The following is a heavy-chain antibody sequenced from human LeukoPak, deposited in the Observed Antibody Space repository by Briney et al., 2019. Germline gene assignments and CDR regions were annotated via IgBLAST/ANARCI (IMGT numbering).Heavy chain of an antibody. J-gene: IGHJ5*02. D-gene: IGHD5-24*01. CDR2: ISSSGSTI. V-gene: IGHV3-48*03. Sequence: PGVSLRLSCAASGFTFSSYEMNWVRQAPWKGLEWVSYISSSGSTIYYADSVKGRFTISRDNAMNSLYLQMNSLRAEDTAVYYCARARRRNGYTAWGQGTLVTVSS. CDR3: ARARRRNGYTA. CDR1: GFTFSSYE.